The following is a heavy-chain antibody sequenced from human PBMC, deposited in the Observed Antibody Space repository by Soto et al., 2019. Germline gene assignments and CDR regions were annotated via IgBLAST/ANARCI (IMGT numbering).Heavy chain of an antibody. V-gene: IGHV4-30-4*01. Sequence: QVQLQEAGPGLLKPSQTLSLTCTVSGDSISRVDYDWSWVRQHPGKALEWIGYDYYSGSAYYNPSLRSRSTTSIDASRNQLSLQLTSVTAADSAVYYSARKAAMTTPFDSWGQGALVSVS. CDR3: ARKAAMTTPFDS. CDR2: DYYSGSA. D-gene: IGHD4-17*01. CDR1: GDSISRVDYD. J-gene: IGHJ4*02.